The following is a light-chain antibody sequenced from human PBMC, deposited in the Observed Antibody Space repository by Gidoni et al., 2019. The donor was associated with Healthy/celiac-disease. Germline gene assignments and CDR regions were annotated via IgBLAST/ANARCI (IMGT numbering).Light chain of an antibody. CDR3: QQRSNWPPGLT. CDR1: QSVSSY. Sequence: ETVLTQSPATLSLSPGERATLSCRASQSVSSYLAWYQQKPGQAPRLLIYDASNRATGIPARFSGSGSGTDFTLTISSLEPEDFAVYYCQQRSNWPPGLTFGGXTKVEIK. CDR2: DAS. V-gene: IGKV3-11*01. J-gene: IGKJ4*01.